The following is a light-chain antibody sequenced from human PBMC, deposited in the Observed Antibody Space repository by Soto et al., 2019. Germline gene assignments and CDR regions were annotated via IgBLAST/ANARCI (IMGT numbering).Light chain of an antibody. CDR1: SSDVGGYDY. V-gene: IGLV2-14*01. CDR2: DVS. CDR3: CSYTRSSLYV. Sequence: QSALTQPASVSGSPGQSITISCTGTSSDVGGYDYVSWYQQHPGKVPKLMIYDVSNRPSGVSTRFSGSKSGSTASLTISGLQAEDDADYYCCSYTRSSLYVFGTGTKVTLL. J-gene: IGLJ1*01.